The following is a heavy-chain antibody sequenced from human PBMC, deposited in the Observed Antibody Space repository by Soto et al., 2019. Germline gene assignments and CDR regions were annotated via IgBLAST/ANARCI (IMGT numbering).Heavy chain of an antibody. D-gene: IGHD3-10*01. Sequence: XXSLRLSCAASGFTFSSYSMHWVLQAPGKGLEWVSYISSSSSTIYYADSVKGRFTISRDNAKNSLYLQMNSLRDEDTAVYYCARERPYYYGSGSAFDIWGQGTMVTVSS. CDR1: GFTFSSYS. V-gene: IGHV3-48*02. J-gene: IGHJ3*02. CDR2: ISSSSSTI. CDR3: ARERPYYYGSGSAFDI.